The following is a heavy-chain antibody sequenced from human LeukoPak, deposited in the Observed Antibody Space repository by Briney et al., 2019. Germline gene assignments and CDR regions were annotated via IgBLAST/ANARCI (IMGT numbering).Heavy chain of an antibody. D-gene: IGHD6-13*01. CDR1: GGTFSSYA. J-gene: IGHJ4*02. V-gene: IGHV1-18*01. Sequence: ASVKVSCKASGGTFSSYAISWVRQAPGQGLEWMGWISAYNGNTNYAQKLQGRVTMTTDTSTSTAYMELRSLRSDDTAVYYCARDVGSSWYRGRGGVFDYWGQGTLVTVSS. CDR3: ARDVGSSWYRGRGGVFDY. CDR2: ISAYNGNT.